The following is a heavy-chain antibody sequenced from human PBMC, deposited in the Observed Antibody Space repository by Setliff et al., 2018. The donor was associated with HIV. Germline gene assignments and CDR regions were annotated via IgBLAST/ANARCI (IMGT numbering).Heavy chain of an antibody. CDR1: GGAFNTISSY. CDR3: ARLKLSGVIDY. Sequence: SETLSLTCTVSGGAFNTISSYWGWFRRPPGKGLEYIGGIFYSGSAYYTPSLKSRVTMSVDTSKNQLSLKLSSVTAADTAVYYCARLKLSGVIDYWGQGTLVTVSS. D-gene: IGHD2-8*01. J-gene: IGHJ4*02. CDR2: IFYSGSA. V-gene: IGHV4-39*01.